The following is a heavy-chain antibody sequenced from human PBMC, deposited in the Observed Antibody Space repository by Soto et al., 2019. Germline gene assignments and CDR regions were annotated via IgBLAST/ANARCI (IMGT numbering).Heavy chain of an antibody. Sequence: AGGSLRLSCVASGGPFSSYSIVWVRQAPGKGLEWVSYIFTTGTTIYYADSVKGRFTVSRDNAKNSLFLLLNSLRAEDTAVYYCARDKDWAFDYWGQGTLVTVSS. CDR1: GGPFSSYS. CDR3: ARDKDWAFDY. J-gene: IGHJ4*02. CDR2: IFTTGTTI. V-gene: IGHV3-48*03. D-gene: IGHD3-9*01.